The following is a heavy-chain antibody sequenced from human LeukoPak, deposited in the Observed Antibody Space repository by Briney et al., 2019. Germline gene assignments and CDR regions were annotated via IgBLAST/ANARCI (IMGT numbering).Heavy chain of an antibody. CDR3: ARERSSSGGHNWFDP. J-gene: IGHJ5*02. CDR1: GGSLSDSDNY. Sequence: SETLSLTCTVSGGSLSDSDNYWAWARQPPGKALEWIGSIYYSGTTIYNSSLKSRVTVSIDTSKNQLFLKLTSVTAADTAVYYCARERSSSGGHNWFDPWGQGTLVTVSS. D-gene: IGHD4-23*01. CDR2: IYYSGTT. V-gene: IGHV4-39*07.